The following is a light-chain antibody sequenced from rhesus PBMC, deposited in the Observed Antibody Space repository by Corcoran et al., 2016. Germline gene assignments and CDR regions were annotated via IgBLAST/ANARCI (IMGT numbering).Light chain of an antibody. V-gene: IGLV2-13*02. Sequence: QAALTQSPSVSGSPGQSVTISCTGTSSDIGGYNRVSWYQQHPGKAPKLLIYEVSKRPSGVSDRFSGSKSGNTASLTISGLQAEDEADDYCSSDASSSTFYIFGAGTRLTVL. CDR1: SSDIGGYNR. J-gene: IGLJ1*01. CDR2: EVS. CDR3: SSDASSSTFYI.